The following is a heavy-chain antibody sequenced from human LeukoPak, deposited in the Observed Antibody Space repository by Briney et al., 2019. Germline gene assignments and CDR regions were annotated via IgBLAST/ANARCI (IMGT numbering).Heavy chain of an antibody. CDR2: IRNKANSYAT. V-gene: IGHV3-73*01. J-gene: IGHJ4*02. CDR1: GFTFSASA. CDR3: ASSVLTIFGVVSDY. Sequence: GGSLRLSCAASGFTFSASAMYWVRQASGKGLAWVGRIRNKANSYATTYAASVNGRFTISRDDSKNTAYLQMNSLKIEDTAVYYCASSVLTIFGVVSDYWGQGTLVTVSS. D-gene: IGHD3-3*01.